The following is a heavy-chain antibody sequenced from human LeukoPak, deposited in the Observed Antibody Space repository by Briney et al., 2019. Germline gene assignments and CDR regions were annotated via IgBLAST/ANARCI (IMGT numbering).Heavy chain of an antibody. CDR3: ARDYPYYYDFWSGTPSSAFDI. J-gene: IGHJ3*02. V-gene: IGHV4-59*01. D-gene: IGHD3-3*01. Sequence: PSETLSLTCTVSGGSISSYYWSWIPQPPGKGLEWIGYIYYSGSTNYNPPLKSRVTISVDTSKNQFSLKLSSVTAADTAVYYCARDYPYYYDFWSGTPSSAFDIWGQGTMVTVSS. CDR1: GGSISSYY. CDR2: IYYSGST.